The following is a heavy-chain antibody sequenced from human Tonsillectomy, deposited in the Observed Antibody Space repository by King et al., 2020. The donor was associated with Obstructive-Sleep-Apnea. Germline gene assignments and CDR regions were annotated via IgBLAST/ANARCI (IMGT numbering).Heavy chain of an antibody. J-gene: IGHJ6*02. D-gene: IGHD6-13*01. V-gene: IGHV3-30*03. CDR3: ASGLETAAGTPFDNYYYGMDG. Sequence: VQLVESGGGVVQPGRSLRLSCAASGFAIITYGMHWVRQAPGKGLEWVAVISYDGSNKYYVDSVKGRFTISRDNSKNTLYLQMNSLNTEETTVYYCASGLETAAGTPFDNYYYGMDGWGQGTTVTVSS. CDR2: ISYDGSNK. CDR1: GFAIITYG.